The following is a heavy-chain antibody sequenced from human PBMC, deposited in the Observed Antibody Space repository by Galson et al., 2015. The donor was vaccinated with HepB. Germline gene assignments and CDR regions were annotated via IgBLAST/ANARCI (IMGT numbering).Heavy chain of an antibody. J-gene: IGHJ4*02. D-gene: IGHD3-22*01. CDR2: IDPSDSYT. Sequence: QSGAEVKKPGESLRISCKGSGYSFTSYWISWVRQMPGKGLEWMGRIDPSDSYTNYSPSFQGHVTISADKSISTAYLQWSSLKASDTAMYYCARHWGDYYDSSGYYQFDYWGQGTLVTVSS. V-gene: IGHV5-10-1*01. CDR3: ARHWGDYYDSSGYYQFDY. CDR1: GYSFTSYW.